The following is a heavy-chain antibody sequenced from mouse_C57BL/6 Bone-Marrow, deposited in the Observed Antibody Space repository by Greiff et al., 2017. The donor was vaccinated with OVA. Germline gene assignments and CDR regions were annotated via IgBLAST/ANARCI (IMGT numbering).Heavy chain of an antibody. CDR1: GYTFTSYW. CDR2: IDPSDSYT. Sequence: QVQLQQPGAELVMPGASVKLSCKASGYTFTSYWMHWVKQRPGQGLEWIGEIDPSDSYTNYNPKFKGKSTLTVDKSSSTAYMQLSSQTSDDSAISDCATVYSNTVFSMNCWGQRTSVTVSS. D-gene: IGHD2-5*01. CDR3: ATVYSNTVFSMNC. V-gene: IGHV1-69*01. J-gene: IGHJ4*01.